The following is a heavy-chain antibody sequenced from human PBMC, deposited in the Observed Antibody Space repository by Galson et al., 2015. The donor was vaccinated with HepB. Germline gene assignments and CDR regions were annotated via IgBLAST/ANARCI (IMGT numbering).Heavy chain of an antibody. D-gene: IGHD3-10*01. CDR1: GYTLTELS. CDR2: FDPEDGET. CDR3: ATDRALSGSYHLSAFDI. Sequence: SVKVSCKVSGYTLTELSMHWVRQAPGKGLEWMGGFDPEDGETIYAQKFQGRVTMTEDTSTDTAYMELSSLRSEDTAVYYCATDRALSGSYHLSAFDIWGQGTMVTVSS. J-gene: IGHJ3*02. V-gene: IGHV1-24*01.